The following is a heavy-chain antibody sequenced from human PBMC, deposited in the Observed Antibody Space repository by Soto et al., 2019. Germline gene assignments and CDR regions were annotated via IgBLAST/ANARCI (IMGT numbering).Heavy chain of an antibody. CDR1: GFTFSDHY. Sequence: EVQLVESGGGLVQPGGSLRLSCAASGFTFSDHYMEWVRQAPGKGLEWVGRTATKADSFTTGYAASVKGRFTISRDDSKNSLYLQMNSLKTEDTAVYYCGRGYCTSTTCHGAHYHLDVWGQGTKVTVSS. CDR3: GRGYCTSTTCHGAHYHLDV. CDR2: TATKADSFTT. J-gene: IGHJ6*02. D-gene: IGHD2-2*01. V-gene: IGHV3-72*01.